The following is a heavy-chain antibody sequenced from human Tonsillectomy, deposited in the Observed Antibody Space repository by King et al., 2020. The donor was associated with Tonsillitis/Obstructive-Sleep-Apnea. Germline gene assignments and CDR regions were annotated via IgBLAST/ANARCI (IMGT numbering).Heavy chain of an antibody. CDR1: GGSFSSYY. Sequence: VQLQQWGAGLLKPSETLSLTCAVYGGSFSSYYWSWIRQSPWSGLEWIGEINESGTTNYNPSLKSRVTISLDTSKNQISLKLSSVTAADSAMYYCARGGGIAARRGSDWFDPWGQGTLVTVSS. CDR2: INESGTT. D-gene: IGHD6-6*01. CDR3: ARGGGIAARRGSDWFDP. J-gene: IGHJ5*02. V-gene: IGHV4-34*01.